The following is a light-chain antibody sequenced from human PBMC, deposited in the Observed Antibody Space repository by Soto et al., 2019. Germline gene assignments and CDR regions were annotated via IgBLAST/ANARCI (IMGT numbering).Light chain of an antibody. CDR3: QKCDSAPWT. V-gene: IGKV1-27*01. Sequence: DIQMTQSPSSLSASVGDRVTITCRAGQGISNYLAWYQQKPGKVPELLIYAASTLQPGVSSRFSGNGSETDFTLTINSLQPGDAATYYCQKCDSAPWTFGPGTKVEIK. CDR1: QGISNY. CDR2: AAS. J-gene: IGKJ1*01.